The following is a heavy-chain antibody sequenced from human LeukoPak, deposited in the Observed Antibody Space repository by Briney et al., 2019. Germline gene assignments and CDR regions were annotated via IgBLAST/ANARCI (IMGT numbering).Heavy chain of an antibody. Sequence: SVKVSCKASGGTFSSYAISWVRQAPGQGLEWMVGIIPIFGTANYAQKFQGRVTITTDESTSTAYRELSSLRSEDTAVYYCAREELYSSGWQPSPWGQGTLVTVSS. D-gene: IGHD6-19*01. J-gene: IGHJ5*02. CDR2: IIPIFGTA. CDR3: AREELYSSGWQPSP. V-gene: IGHV1-69*05. CDR1: GGTFSSYA.